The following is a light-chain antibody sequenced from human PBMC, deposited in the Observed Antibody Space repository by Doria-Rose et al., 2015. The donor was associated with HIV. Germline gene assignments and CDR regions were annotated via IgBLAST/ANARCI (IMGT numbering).Light chain of an antibody. J-gene: IGKJ1*01. CDR2: DGS. CDR3: HQYGTSWT. Sequence: TQSPGTLSLSPGERATLYCRASQSFSSTYLAWYQQKPGQAPSLLIYDGSTRATGIPDRSSASGSGTDFTLTINRLEPEDFALYYCHQYGTSWTFGQGTKVEI. V-gene: IGKV3-20*01. CDR1: QSFSSTY.